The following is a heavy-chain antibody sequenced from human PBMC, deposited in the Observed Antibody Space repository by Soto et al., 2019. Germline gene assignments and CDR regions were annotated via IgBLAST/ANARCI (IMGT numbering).Heavy chain of an antibody. CDR2: IWYDGSNK. J-gene: IGHJ4*02. CDR1: GFPFSSYG. D-gene: IGHD1-26*01. CDR3: ARRGSGSYYDY. Sequence: GGSLRLSCAASGFPFSSYGMHWVRQAPGKGLEWVTFIWYDGSNKYYVDSVKGRFTISRDNSKNTLYLEMNSLRAEDTAVYYCARRGSGSYYDYWGQGTLVTVSS. V-gene: IGHV3-33*01.